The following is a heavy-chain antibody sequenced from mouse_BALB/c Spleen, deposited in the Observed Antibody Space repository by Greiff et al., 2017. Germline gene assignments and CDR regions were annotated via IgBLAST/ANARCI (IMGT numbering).Heavy chain of an antibody. D-gene: IGHD2-4*01. V-gene: IGHV1-9*01. CDR2: ILPGSGST. CDR1: GYTFSSYW. CDR3: GYDYDAFAY. Sequence: VQLQQSGAELMKPGASVKISCKATGYTFSSYWIEWVKQRPGHGLEWIGEILPGSGSTNYNEKFKGKATFTADTSSNTAYMQLSSLTSEDSAVYYCGYDYDAFAYWGQGTLVTVSA. J-gene: IGHJ3*01.